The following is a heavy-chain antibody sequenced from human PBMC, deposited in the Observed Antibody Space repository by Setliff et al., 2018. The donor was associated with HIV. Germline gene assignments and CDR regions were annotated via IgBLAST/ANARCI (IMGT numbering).Heavy chain of an antibody. V-gene: IGHV1-46*01. J-gene: IGHJ4*02. CDR1: GDTFTTYA. CDR2: INPSGGST. D-gene: IGHD3-16*01. CDR3: ARGGPDDYVWGSDY. Sequence: ASVKVSCKASGDTFTTYALHWVRQAPGQRLEWMGWINPSGGSTSYAQKFQGRVTMTRDTSTSTVYMELSSLRSEDTSVYYCARGGPDDYVWGSDYWGQGTLVTVSS.